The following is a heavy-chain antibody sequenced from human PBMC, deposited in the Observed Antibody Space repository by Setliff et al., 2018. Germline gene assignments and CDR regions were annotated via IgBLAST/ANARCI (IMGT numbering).Heavy chain of an antibody. CDR1: GGSISSGSDY. V-gene: IGHV4-61*09. Sequence: SETLSLTCSVSGGSISSGSDYWTWIRQPAGKGLEWIGHIYTSGSTNYNPSLKSRVTISIDTSKDQFSLKLISMTAADTAVYYCARGRNIAARLPDSWGQGTLVTVSS. J-gene: IGHJ4*02. CDR2: IYTSGST. D-gene: IGHD6-6*01. CDR3: ARGRNIAARLPDS.